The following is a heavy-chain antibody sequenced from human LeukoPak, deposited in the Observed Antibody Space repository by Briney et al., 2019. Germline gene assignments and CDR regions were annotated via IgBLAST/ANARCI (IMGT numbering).Heavy chain of an antibody. CDR1: GFTFSGYP. Sequence: PGGSLRLSCAASGFTFSGYPIHWVRQAPGKGLEWVSYIRSSSSTIYYADSVKGRFTISRDNAKNSLYLQMNSLRAEDTAVYYCARDLLGYCSGDSCYIDYWGQGTLVTISS. V-gene: IGHV3-48*01. CDR2: IRSSSSTI. J-gene: IGHJ4*02. D-gene: IGHD2-15*01. CDR3: ARDLLGYCSGDSCYIDY.